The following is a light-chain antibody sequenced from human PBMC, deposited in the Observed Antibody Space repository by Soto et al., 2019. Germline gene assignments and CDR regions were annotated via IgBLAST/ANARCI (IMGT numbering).Light chain of an antibody. CDR2: NVS. CDR3: VQGTHWPPYT. J-gene: IGKJ2*01. Sequence: DVLMTQSPLSLPVTLGQPASISCWSSRSLAYIDGNTYLNWFQQRPGQSPRRLIYNVSNRDSGVPDRFSGSGSGTAFTLKISSVEAEDFAVYYCVQGTHWPPYTFGQGTKLEIK. V-gene: IGKV2-30*01. CDR1: RSLAYIDGNTY.